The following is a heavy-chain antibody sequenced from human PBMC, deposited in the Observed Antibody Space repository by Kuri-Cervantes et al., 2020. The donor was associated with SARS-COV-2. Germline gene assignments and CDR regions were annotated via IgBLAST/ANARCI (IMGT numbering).Heavy chain of an antibody. CDR3: ARGHDYGTL. D-gene: IGHD4-17*01. J-gene: IGHJ4*02. Sequence: GESLKISCAASGFTFSSYAMSWVRQAPGKGLEWVSAISGSGGSTYYADSVKGRSTISRDNSKNTLYLQMNSLRAEDTAVYYCARGHDYGTLWGQGTLVTVSS. CDR1: GFTFSSYA. CDR2: ISGSGGST. V-gene: IGHV3-23*01.